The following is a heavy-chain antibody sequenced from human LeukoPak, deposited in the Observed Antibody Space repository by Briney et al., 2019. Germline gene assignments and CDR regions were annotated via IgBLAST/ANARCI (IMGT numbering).Heavy chain of an antibody. D-gene: IGHD3-10*01. CDR1: GYTFTSYG. J-gene: IGHJ4*02. Sequence: ASVTVSCKASGYTFTSYGISWVRQAPGQGLEWMGWISAYNGNTNYAQKLQGRVTMTTDTSTSTAYMELRSLRSDDTAVYYCARDLPPGGAPEFDYWGQGTLVTVSS. CDR3: ARDLPPGGAPEFDY. V-gene: IGHV1-18*01. CDR2: ISAYNGNT.